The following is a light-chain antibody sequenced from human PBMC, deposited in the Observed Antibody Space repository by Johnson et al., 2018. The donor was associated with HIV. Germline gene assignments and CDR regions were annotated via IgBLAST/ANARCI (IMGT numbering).Light chain of an antibody. CDR1: SSNIGNNY. CDR2: DNN. Sequence: QSVLTQPPSVSAAPGQKVTISCSGSSSNIGNNYVSWYQQLPGAAPKLLIYDNNKRPSGIPDRFSGSKSGTSATLGITGLQTGDEADYYCGTLDNSLSTGAVFGTGTKVTVL. V-gene: IGLV1-51*01. CDR3: GTLDNSLSTGAV. J-gene: IGLJ1*01.